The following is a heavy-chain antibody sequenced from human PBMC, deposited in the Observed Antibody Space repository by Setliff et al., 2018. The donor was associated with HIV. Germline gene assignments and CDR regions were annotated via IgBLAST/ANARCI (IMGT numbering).Heavy chain of an antibody. J-gene: IGHJ6*02. CDR2: LNPSEGTT. CDR3: AGKYYYDSSESRHYYYYYGMDV. V-gene: IGHV1-46*01. CDR1: GYTFTTYY. D-gene: IGHD3-22*01. Sequence: ASVKVSCKASGYTFTTYYIHWVRQAPGQGLEWMGILNPSEGTTSFAQKFQGRVTMTRDTSTSTVYMDLSSLRSEDTAVYYCAGKYYYDSSESRHYYYYYGMDVWGQGTTVTVSS.